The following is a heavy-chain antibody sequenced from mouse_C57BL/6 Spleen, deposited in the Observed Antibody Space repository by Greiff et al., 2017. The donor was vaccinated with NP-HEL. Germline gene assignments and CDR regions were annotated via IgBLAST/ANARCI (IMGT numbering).Heavy chain of an antibody. D-gene: IGHD1-1*01. CDR1: GYTFTSYW. CDR3: ARPITTVVAPYFDV. J-gene: IGHJ1*03. V-gene: IGHV1-61*01. CDR2: IYPSDSET. Sequence: QVHVKQPGAELVRPGSSVKLSCKASGYTFTSYWMDWVKQRPGQGLEWIGNIYPSDSETHYNQKFKDKATLTVDKSSSTAYMQLSSLTSEDSAVYYCARPITTVVAPYFDVWGTGTTVTVSS.